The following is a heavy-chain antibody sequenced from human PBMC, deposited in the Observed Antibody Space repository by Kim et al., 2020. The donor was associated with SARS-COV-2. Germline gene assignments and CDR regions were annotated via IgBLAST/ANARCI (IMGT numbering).Heavy chain of an antibody. CDR1: GFSVANNY. CDR3: SADRCRGSSWPLPFDI. V-gene: IGHV3-53*01. J-gene: IGHJ3*02. Sequence: GGSLRLSCAASGFSVANNYVSWVRQAPGKGPEWVSVIYAGDTKYYADSVKGRFIISRDNSRNPLYLKMNSLTVEDPAIHYCSADRCRGSSWPLPFDIWG. D-gene: IGHD3-10*01. CDR2: IYAGDTK.